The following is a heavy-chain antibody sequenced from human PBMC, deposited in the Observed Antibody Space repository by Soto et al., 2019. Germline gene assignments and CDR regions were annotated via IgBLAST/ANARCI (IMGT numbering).Heavy chain of an antibody. D-gene: IGHD3-3*01. J-gene: IGHJ4*02. CDR2: IYYLGNT. CDR1: GDSINSDKYY. Sequence: QLQESGPGLVKPSETLSLTCSVSGDSINSDKYYWGWIRQPPGKGLEWIGSIYYLGNTYYNPSLRTRVTISLDKSKSQFSLRLNSVTAAYSAVYFCARLEGLATISYYFDFWGQGAQVTVSS. CDR3: ARLEGLATISYYFDF. V-gene: IGHV4-39*01.